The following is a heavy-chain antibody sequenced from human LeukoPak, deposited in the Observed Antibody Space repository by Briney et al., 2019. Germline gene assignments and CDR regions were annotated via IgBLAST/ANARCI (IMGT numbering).Heavy chain of an antibody. D-gene: IGHD5-18*01. J-gene: IGHJ4*02. V-gene: IGHV3-23*01. CDR3: AKQRGYTYGYPFDS. Sequence: GGSLRLSCAASGFTFSSYAMNWVRQAPGKWLEWVSTISGSGDSTYYADSVKGRFTISRDNSESTLYVHMSSLRAEDTAVYYCAKQRGYTYGYPFDSWGQGTLVTVSS. CDR2: ISGSGDST. CDR1: GFTFSSYA.